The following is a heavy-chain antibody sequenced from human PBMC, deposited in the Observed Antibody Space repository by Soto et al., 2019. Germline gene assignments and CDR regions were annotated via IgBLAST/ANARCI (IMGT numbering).Heavy chain of an antibody. CDR3: ARSAEQWLVFLPTFRPFDP. J-gene: IGHJ5*02. Sequence: SQTLSLTCAISGDSVSSNSAAWNWIRQSPSRGLEWLGRTYYRSKWYNDYAVSVKSRITINPDTSKNQFSLQLNSVTPEDTAVYYCARSAEQWLVFLPTFRPFDPWGQGTLVTVSS. D-gene: IGHD6-19*01. CDR1: GDSVSSNSAA. CDR2: TYYRSKWYN. V-gene: IGHV6-1*01.